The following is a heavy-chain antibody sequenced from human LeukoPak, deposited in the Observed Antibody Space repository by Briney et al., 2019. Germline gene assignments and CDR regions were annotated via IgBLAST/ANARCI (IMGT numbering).Heavy chain of an antibody. V-gene: IGHV3-9*01. D-gene: IGHD2-15*01. CDR2: ISWNSGNM. J-gene: IGHJ4*02. CDR1: GFTFDEYA. Sequence: GRSLRLSCAASGFTFDEYAMHWVRQAPGKGRGWVSGISWNSGNMVYADSVKGRFTISRDNAKNSLYLQMNSLRAEDTALYYCTKDGQFCSGGSCYTFLDNWGQGTLVTVSS. CDR3: TKDGQFCSGGSCYTFLDN.